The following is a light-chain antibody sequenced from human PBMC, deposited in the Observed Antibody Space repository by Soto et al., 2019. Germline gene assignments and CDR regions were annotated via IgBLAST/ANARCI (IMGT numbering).Light chain of an antibody. CDR1: QSVSSY. CDR3: QQRSNWPPRFT. CDR2: DAS. V-gene: IGKV3-11*01. J-gene: IGKJ3*01. Sequence: EIVLTQSTATLSLSPGERATLSCRASQSVSSYLAWYQQKPGQATRLLIYDASNRATGIPARFSGSGSGTDFTLTISSLEPEDFAVYYCQQRSNWPPRFTFGPGTKVDIK.